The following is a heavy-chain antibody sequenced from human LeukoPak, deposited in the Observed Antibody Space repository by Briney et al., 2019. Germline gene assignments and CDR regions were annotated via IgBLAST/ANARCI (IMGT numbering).Heavy chain of an antibody. Sequence: SVKVSCKASGGTFSSYAISWVRQAPGQGLEWMGGIIPIFGTANYAQKFQGRVTITADKSTSTAYMELSSLRSEDTAVYYCGLSDGTKDYYMDVWGKGTTVTVSS. CDR3: GLSDGTKDYYMDV. J-gene: IGHJ6*03. V-gene: IGHV1-69*06. CDR1: GGTFSSYA. CDR2: IIPIFGTA.